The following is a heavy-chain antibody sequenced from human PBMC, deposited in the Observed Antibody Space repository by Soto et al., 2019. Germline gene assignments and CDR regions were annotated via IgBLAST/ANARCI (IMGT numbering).Heavy chain of an antibody. CDR2: FYDSGTT. D-gene: IGHD2-15*01. CDR3: ARVGSGGYSNNWFDP. Sequence: PSETLSLTCTVSGASISNYYWSWIRQPPGKGLEWVGYFYDSGTTKYNPSLKSRVTISVDTSKNQISLKMNSVTAADTAVYYCARVGSGGYSNNWFDPWGQGTLVTVSS. J-gene: IGHJ5*02. CDR1: GASISNYY. V-gene: IGHV4-59*01.